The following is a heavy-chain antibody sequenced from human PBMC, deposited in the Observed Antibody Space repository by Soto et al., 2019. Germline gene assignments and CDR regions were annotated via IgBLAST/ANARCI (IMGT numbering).Heavy chain of an antibody. CDR3: ARGRYNYDSSGYTFRSFDY. CDR1: GGTFSSYA. V-gene: IGHV1-69*13. CDR2: IIPIFGTA. J-gene: IGHJ4*02. Sequence: SVKVSCKASGGTFSSYAISWVRQAPGQGLEWMGGIIPIFGTANYAQKFQGRVTITADESTSTAYMELSSLRSEDTAVYYCARGRYNYDSSGYTFRSFDYWGQGTLVTVSS. D-gene: IGHD3-22*01.